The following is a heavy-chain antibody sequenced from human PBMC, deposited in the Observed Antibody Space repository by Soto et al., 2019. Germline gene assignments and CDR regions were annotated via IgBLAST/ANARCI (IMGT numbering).Heavy chain of an antibody. CDR1: GFTFSDHY. D-gene: IGHD3-22*01. V-gene: IGHV3-72*01. CDR2: TRNKANSYTT. Sequence: GGSLRLSCAASGFTFSDHYMDWVRQAPGKGLEWVGRTRNKANSYTTEYAASVKGRFTISRDDSKNSLYLQMDSLKTEDTAMYYCASTSRFGSSGYHHGASDVWGQGTMVTVS. J-gene: IGHJ3*01. CDR3: ASTSRFGSSGYHHGASDV.